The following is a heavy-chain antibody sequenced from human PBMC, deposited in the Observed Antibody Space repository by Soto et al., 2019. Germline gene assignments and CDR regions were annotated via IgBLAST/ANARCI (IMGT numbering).Heavy chain of an antibody. CDR3: ARDGFYDSSASDY. CDR1: GFTFSSYE. Sequence: GGSLRLSCAASGFTFSSYEMNWVRQAPGKGLEWVSYITSSGGSVYYADSVKGRFTISRDNAKNSLYLQMNSLRAEDTAVYYCARDGFYDSSASDYWGQGTLVTVSS. V-gene: IGHV3-48*03. D-gene: IGHD3-22*01. J-gene: IGHJ4*02. CDR2: ITSSGGSV.